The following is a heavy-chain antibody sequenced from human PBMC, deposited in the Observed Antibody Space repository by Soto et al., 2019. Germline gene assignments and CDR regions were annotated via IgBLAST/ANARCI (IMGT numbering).Heavy chain of an antibody. J-gene: IGHJ5*02. Sequence: SETLSLTCTVSGGSISSSSYYWGWIRQPPGKGLEWSVSIYYSGSTNYNTSLKNRDTISVDTSKIHFSLKLSSVIAADTAVYYCARGSRINSAFDPWGQGTLVTVS. CDR3: ARGSRINSAFDP. CDR1: GGSISSSSYY. V-gene: IGHV4-39*02. D-gene: IGHD2-21*01. CDR2: IYYSGST.